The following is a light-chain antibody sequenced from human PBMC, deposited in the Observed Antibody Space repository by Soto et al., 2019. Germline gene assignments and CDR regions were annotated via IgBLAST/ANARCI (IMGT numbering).Light chain of an antibody. CDR3: QHYNSYSEA. CDR2: KAS. Sequence: DIQVTQSPSTLSASEGDRVTITCRASESIGNWLAWYQQKPGKAPKLLIYKASTLKSGVPSRFSGSGSGTEFTLTISSLQPDDFATYYCQHYNSYSEAFGQGTKVDI. V-gene: IGKV1-5*03. CDR1: ESIGNW. J-gene: IGKJ1*01.